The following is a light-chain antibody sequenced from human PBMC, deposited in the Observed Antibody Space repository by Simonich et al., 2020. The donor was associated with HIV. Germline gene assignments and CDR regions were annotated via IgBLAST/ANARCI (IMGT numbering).Light chain of an antibody. Sequence: QSALTQPASVSGSPGQSITISCTGTRSDVGGYNYVSWYQQHPGKAPKLMIYDVTNRPSGVSNRFSGSKSGNTASLTISGLQAEDEADYYCNSYAGTSWVFGGGTKLTVL. CDR1: RSDVGGYNY. CDR2: DVT. J-gene: IGLJ3*02. CDR3: NSYAGTSWV. V-gene: IGLV2-14*03.